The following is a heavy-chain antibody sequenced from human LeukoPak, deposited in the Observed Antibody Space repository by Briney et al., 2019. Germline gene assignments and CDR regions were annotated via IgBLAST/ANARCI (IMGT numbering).Heavy chain of an antibody. D-gene: IGHD6-19*01. J-gene: IGHJ4*02. CDR2: IRYDGSNK. CDR3: AKDLKRYSSGWYDY. CDR1: GFTFSSYG. V-gene: IGHV3-30*02. Sequence: GGSLRLSCAASGFTFSSYGMHWVRQAPGKWLEWVAFIRYDGSNKYYADSVKGRFTISRDNSKNTLYLQMNSLRAEDTAVYYCAKDLKRYSSGWYDYWGQGTLVTVSS.